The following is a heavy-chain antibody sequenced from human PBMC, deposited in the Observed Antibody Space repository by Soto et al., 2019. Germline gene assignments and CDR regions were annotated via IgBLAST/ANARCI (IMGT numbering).Heavy chain of an antibody. CDR2: IKSKTDGGTT. CDR1: GFTFSNAW. J-gene: IGHJ3*02. V-gene: IGHV3-15*07. CDR3: TTDTSITMVRGVIMDAFDI. Sequence: EVQLVESGGGLVKPGGSLRLSCAASGFTFSNAWMNWVRQAPGKGLEWVGRIKSKTDGGTTHYAAPVKVRFTISRDDSKNTLYLQMNSLKTEDTAVYYCTTDTSITMVRGVIMDAFDIWGQGTMVTVSS. D-gene: IGHD3-10*01.